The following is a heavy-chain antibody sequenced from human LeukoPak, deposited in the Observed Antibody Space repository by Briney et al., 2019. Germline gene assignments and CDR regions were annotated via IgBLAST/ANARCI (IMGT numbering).Heavy chain of an antibody. D-gene: IGHD3-10*01. CDR1: GITVSSNY. CDR2: IYSDGST. CDR3: AKLNYGQFDY. J-gene: IGHJ4*02. Sequence: GRSLRLSCAASGITVSSNYMSWVRQAPGKGLEWVSVIYSDGSTYYADSVKGRFTISRDNSKNTLYLQMNSLRAEDTAVYYCAKLNYGQFDYWGQGTLVTVSS. V-gene: IGHV3-66*04.